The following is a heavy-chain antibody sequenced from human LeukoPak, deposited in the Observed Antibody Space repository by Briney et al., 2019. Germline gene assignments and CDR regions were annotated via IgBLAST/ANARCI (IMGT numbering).Heavy chain of an antibody. CDR2: ISAYNGNT. CDR1: GYTFTSYS. V-gene: IGHV1-18*01. J-gene: IGHJ6*02. CDR3: ASSLRTYYYYGMDV. Sequence: GASVKVSCKASGYTFTSYSISWVRQAPGQGLEWMGWISAYNGNTNYAQKLQGRVTMTTDTSTSTAYMELRSLRSDDTAVYYCASSLRTYYYYGMDVWGQGTTVTVSS. D-gene: IGHD5/OR15-5a*01.